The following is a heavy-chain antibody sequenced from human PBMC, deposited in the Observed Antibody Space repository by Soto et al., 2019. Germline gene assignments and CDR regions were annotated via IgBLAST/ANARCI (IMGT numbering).Heavy chain of an antibody. V-gene: IGHV3-23*01. CDR3: ARDPSTGSADY. Sequence: GGSLRLSCAASGFTFSSYAMNWVRQAPGKGLEWVSTISASGGSTYYTDSVKGRFTISRDNSKNTLSLQMNSLRAEDTAVYYCARDPSTGSADYWGQGTLVTVSS. CDR2: ISASGGST. CDR1: GFTFSSYA. D-gene: IGHD3-9*01. J-gene: IGHJ4*02.